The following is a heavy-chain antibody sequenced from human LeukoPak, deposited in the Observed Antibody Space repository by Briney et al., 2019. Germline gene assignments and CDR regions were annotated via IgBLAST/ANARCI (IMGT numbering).Heavy chain of an antibody. D-gene: IGHD1-26*01. Sequence: GGSLRLSCAASGFAFRDYYMSWIRQAPGKGLEWVSYISSSGDAIYSADSVKGRFTISRDNAKNSLYLQMDSLRVEDTAVYYCVRDPRGSYPFDYWGQGTLVTVSS. CDR1: GFAFRDYY. J-gene: IGHJ4*02. V-gene: IGHV3-11*01. CDR2: ISSSGDAI. CDR3: VRDPRGSYPFDY.